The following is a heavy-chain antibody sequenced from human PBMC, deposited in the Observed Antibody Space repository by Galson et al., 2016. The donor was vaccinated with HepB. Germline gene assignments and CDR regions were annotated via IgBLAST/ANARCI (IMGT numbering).Heavy chain of an antibody. J-gene: IGHJ3*02. CDR2: ISSSSDYT. CDR1: GFTFDNYY. Sequence: SLRLSCAASGFTFDNYYMTWIRQAPGKGLEWVSYISSSSDYTNYADSVKGRFSMSGDNSKNSSYLQMNSLSADDTAVYYCARLRGYSYGDAFDIWGQGTMVTVSS. D-gene: IGHD5-18*01. V-gene: IGHV3-11*06. CDR3: ARLRGYSYGDAFDI.